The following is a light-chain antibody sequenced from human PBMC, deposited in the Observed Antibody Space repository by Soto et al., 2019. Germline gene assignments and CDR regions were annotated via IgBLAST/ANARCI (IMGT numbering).Light chain of an antibody. CDR3: AAWDDSLSGYWV. V-gene: IGLV1-47*01. CDR2: RSY. J-gene: IGLJ3*02. CDR1: SSNIGSNY. Sequence: QSVLTQPPSVSGTPGQRVTISCSGNSSNIGSNYVYWYQQVPGTAPKLLIYRSYQRPSGVPDRFSGSKSGTAASLAISGLRPEDEADYYCAAWDDSLSGYWVFGGGTQLTVL.